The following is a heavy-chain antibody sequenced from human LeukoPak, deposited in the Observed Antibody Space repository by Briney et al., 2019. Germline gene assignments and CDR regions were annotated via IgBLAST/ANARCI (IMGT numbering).Heavy chain of an antibody. J-gene: IGHJ4*02. Sequence: SGPTPVNPTQTLTLTCTFPGFSLSTSGVGVGCIRHPPGKALDWLATIYWNDDKRDSPSLKSRLTITKDTSKNHVVLTMTNMDPVDTATDYWAHIDPTLFGYDYSGQRTLGTVSS. V-gene: IGHV2-5*01. CDR1: GFSLSTSGVG. CDR2: IYWNDDK. CDR3: AHIDPTLFGYDY. D-gene: IGHD3-3*01.